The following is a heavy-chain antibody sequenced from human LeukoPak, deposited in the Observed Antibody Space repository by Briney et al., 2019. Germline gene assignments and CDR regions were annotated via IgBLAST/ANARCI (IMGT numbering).Heavy chain of an antibody. D-gene: IGHD6-13*01. CDR3: ARVASPIAAAGTWDY. V-gene: IGHV1-69*13. J-gene: IGHJ4*02. CDR2: IIPIFGTA. Sequence: SVKVSCKASGGTFSSYAISWVRQAPGQGLEWMGGIIPIFGTANYAQKFQGRVSITADESTSTAYMELSSLRSEDTAVYYCARVASPIAAAGTWDYWGQGTLVTVSS. CDR1: GGTFSSYA.